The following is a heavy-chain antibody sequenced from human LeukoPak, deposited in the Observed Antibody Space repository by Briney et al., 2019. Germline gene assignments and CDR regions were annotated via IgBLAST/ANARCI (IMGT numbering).Heavy chain of an antibody. Sequence: GGSLRLSCAASGSTFSSYWMSWVRQAPGKGLEWVANIKQDGSEKYYVDSVKGRFTISRDNAKNSLYLQMNSLRAEDTAVYYCARVQAYGSGSYPFDYWGQGTLVTVSS. D-gene: IGHD3-10*01. CDR2: IKQDGSEK. CDR1: GSTFSSYW. V-gene: IGHV3-7*01. CDR3: ARVQAYGSGSYPFDY. J-gene: IGHJ4*02.